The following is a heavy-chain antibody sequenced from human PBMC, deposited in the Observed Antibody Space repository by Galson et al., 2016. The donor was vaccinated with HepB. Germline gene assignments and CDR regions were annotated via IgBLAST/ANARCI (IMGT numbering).Heavy chain of an antibody. D-gene: IGHD2-21*01. CDR2: VDESGGT. CDR3: ARHLCGGDCYWERWFDP. J-gene: IGHJ5*02. Sequence: LRLSCAVSGFTFSRLWMNWVRQPPGKDLEWIGSVDESGGTYTNPSLKSRVSMSVDTSKDHFSLRLTSVTAADTAVYYCARHLCGGDCYWERWFDPWGRGTLVTVSS. V-gene: IGHV4-39*01. CDR1: GFTFSRLW.